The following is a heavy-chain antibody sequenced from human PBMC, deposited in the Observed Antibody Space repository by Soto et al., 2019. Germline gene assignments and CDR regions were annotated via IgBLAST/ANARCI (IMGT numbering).Heavy chain of an antibody. Sequence: GASLRLSYAASGFTVSSYAMSWVRQAPGKGLEWVSAISGSGGSTYYADSVKGRFTISRDNSKNTLYLQMNSLRAEDTAVYYCAKDRGRLEITIFDYWGQGTLVTVSS. D-gene: IGHD3-3*01. CDR3: AKDRGRLEITIFDY. J-gene: IGHJ4*02. CDR1: GFTVSSYA. V-gene: IGHV3-23*01. CDR2: ISGSGGST.